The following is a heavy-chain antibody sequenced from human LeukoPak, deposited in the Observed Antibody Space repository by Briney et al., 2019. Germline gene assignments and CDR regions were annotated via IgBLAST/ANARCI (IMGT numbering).Heavy chain of an antibody. Sequence: PGGSLRLSCAASGLASGFTFSNYGMHWVRQAPGKGLEWVAVISYDGSNKYYADSVKGRFTISRDNSKNTLYLQMNSLRAEDTAVYYCAKTVGDWGRYYFDYWGQGTLVTVSS. CDR3: AKTVGDWGRYYFDY. V-gene: IGHV3-30*18. D-gene: IGHD7-27*01. J-gene: IGHJ4*02. CDR2: ISYDGSNK. CDR1: GFTFSNYG.